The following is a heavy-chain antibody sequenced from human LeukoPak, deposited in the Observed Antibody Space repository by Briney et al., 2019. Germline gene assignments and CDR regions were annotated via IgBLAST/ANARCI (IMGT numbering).Heavy chain of an antibody. CDR2: IYHSGST. CDR3: ATYYDSSGYKLDY. J-gene: IGHJ4*02. Sequence: PSETLSLTCAVSGGSISSNNWWSWVRQPPGKGLEWIGEIYHSGSTNYNPSLKSRVTISVDKSKNQFSLKLSSVTAADMAVYYCATYYDSSGYKLDYWGQGTLVTVSS. D-gene: IGHD3-22*01. CDR1: GGSISSNNW. V-gene: IGHV4-4*02.